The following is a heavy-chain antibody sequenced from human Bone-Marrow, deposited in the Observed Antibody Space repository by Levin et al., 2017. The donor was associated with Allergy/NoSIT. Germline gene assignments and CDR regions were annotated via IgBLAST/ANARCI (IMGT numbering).Heavy chain of an antibody. V-gene: IGHV3-7*02. D-gene: IGHD3-16*01. CDR2: IKKDGSQK. Sequence: GESLKISCVVSGFTISSYWMSWVRQAPGKGLEWVAKIKKDGSQKYYVDSVKGRFTISRDNAKNSLYLQMNSLRAEDTAVYYCVNWGSYWRQGTVVTVSS. CDR3: VNWGSY. J-gene: IGHJ4*02. CDR1: GFTISSYW.